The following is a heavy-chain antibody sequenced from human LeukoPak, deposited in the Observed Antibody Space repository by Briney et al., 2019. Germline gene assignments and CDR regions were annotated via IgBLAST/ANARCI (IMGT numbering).Heavy chain of an antibody. CDR2: IYSDYSGGST. CDR1: GFSVSSNY. V-gene: IGHV3-53*01. J-gene: IGHJ4*02. Sequence: GGSLRLSCAASGFSVSSNYMTWVRQAPGKGLEWVSIIYSDYSGGSTYYADSVKGRFTISRDNSKSTLYLLMNSLRAEDTAVYYCARRLAYYFASWGQGTLVTVAS. CDR3: ARRLAYYFAS.